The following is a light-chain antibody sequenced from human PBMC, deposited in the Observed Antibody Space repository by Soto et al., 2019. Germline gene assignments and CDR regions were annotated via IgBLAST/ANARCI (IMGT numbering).Light chain of an antibody. CDR2: GAS. CDR3: QQYNDWPPFT. V-gene: IGKV3-15*01. Sequence: EIVMTQSPATLSVSPGERATLSCRASQTVSSNLAWYQQKPGQAPRLHIHGASTRAAGIPARFSGSGSGTEFTLTISSLQSEDFAVYYCQQYNDWPPFTVGPGTRVDIK. J-gene: IGKJ3*01. CDR1: QTVSSN.